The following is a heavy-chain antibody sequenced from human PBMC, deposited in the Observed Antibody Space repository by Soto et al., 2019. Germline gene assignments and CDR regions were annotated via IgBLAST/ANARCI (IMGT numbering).Heavy chain of an antibody. J-gene: IGHJ4*02. CDR1: GYTFTAYW. V-gene: IGHV5-51*01. Sequence: PGESLKISCKASGYTFTAYWIGWVRQMPGKGLEWVGIIYPSDSDTRYSPSFQGQVTISADKSISTAYLQWTSLKASDTAMYYCARNYYFDYWGQGTLVTVSS. CDR2: IYPSDSDT. CDR3: ARNYYFDY.